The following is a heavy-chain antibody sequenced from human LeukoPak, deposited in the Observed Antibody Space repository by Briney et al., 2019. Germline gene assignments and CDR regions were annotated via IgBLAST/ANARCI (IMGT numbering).Heavy chain of an antibody. CDR3: ARDSTSVGAFDP. CDR1: GFTFSDYY. V-gene: IGHV3-11*01. CDR2: ISSSGSTK. J-gene: IGHJ5*02. Sequence: PGRSLRPSCAASGFTFSDYYTSWTRQAPGKGLEWVSFISSSGSTKYYADSVKGRFTVSRDNAKNSLDLQMNSLRADDTAVYYCARDSTSVGAFDPWGQGALVTVSS.